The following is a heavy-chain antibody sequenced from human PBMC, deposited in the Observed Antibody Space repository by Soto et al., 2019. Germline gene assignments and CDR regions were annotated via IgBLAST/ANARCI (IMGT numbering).Heavy chain of an antibody. CDR2: INANSGGT. CDR3: ARVWFGQIEFDY. V-gene: IGHV1-2*02. Sequence: ASVKVSCTASGYTFSGYYIHWVRQAPGQGLEWMGWINANSGGTHYAQYFQGRVTVTRDTSSSTAFMELSRLRSDDTAVYYCARVWFGQIEFDYWAQGTRGPV. CDR1: GYTFSGYY. D-gene: IGHD3-10*01. J-gene: IGHJ4*02.